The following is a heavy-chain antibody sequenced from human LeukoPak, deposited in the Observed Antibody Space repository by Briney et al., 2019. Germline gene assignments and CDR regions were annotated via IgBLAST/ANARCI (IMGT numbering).Heavy chain of an antibody. J-gene: IGHJ3*02. V-gene: IGHV3-30*18. CDR1: GFSFSSYG. Sequence: GGSLRLSCVVSGFSFSSYGMHWVRQAPGKGLEWVAVISYDGSSKYYADSVKGRFTISRDNAKNSLYLQMNSLRAEDTALYYCAKGYSSSWYDAFDIWGQGTMVTVSS. CDR2: ISYDGSSK. D-gene: IGHD6-13*01. CDR3: AKGYSSSWYDAFDI.